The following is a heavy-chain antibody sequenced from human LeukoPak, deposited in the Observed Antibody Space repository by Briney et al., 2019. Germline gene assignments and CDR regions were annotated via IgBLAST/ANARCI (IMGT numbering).Heavy chain of an antibody. Sequence: SVKVSCKASGGTFSSYAIRWVRQAPGQGLEWMGGIIPIFCTANYAQKFQGRVTITADESTSTAYMELSSLRSEDTAVYYCARGYCGGDCHLDYWGQGTLVTVSS. CDR2: IIPIFCTA. V-gene: IGHV1-69*13. J-gene: IGHJ4*02. D-gene: IGHD2-21*01. CDR3: ARGYCGGDCHLDY. CDR1: GGTFSSYA.